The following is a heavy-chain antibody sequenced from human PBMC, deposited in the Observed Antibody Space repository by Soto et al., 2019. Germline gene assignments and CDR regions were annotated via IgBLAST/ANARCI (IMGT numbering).Heavy chain of an antibody. D-gene: IGHD1-26*01. Sequence: SETLSLTCAVSAGSMSSSNWWTWVRQSPGKGLEWIGEIYRSGGTNYNASLKSRAIISLDKSKNQFSLKLSSVTAADTAVYYCAREAYKGGATNPFFDYWGQGTLVTVSS. CDR2: IYRSGGT. J-gene: IGHJ4*02. V-gene: IGHV4-4*02. CDR3: AREAYKGGATNPFFDY. CDR1: AGSMSSSNW.